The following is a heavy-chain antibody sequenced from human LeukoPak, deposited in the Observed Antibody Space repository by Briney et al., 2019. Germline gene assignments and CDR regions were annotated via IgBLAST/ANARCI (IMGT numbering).Heavy chain of an antibody. CDR1: GFTFSSYG. CDR2: IWYDGSNK. V-gene: IGHV3-30*02. Sequence: PGGSLRLSCAASGFTFSSYGMHWVRQAPGKGLEWVAVIWYDGSNKYYADSVKGRFTVSRDNSKNTLFLQMNSLRTEDTAVYYCAKEPGSTGAYDTWGQGTLVTVSS. D-gene: IGHD5-12*01. CDR3: AKEPGSTGAYDT. J-gene: IGHJ4*02.